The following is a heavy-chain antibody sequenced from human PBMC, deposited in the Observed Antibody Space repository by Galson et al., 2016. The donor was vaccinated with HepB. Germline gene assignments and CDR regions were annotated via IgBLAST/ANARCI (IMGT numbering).Heavy chain of an antibody. Sequence: QSGAEVKKPGESMPISCKASGFTFTTYSFSWVRQAPGQGLEWMGWIRVNNGKTDYPTNLQSRVTMTTDTSTSTAYMELRNLRSDDTAVYYCARGYPPRSGYFYYGMDVWGQGTTVTVSS. J-gene: IGHJ6*02. CDR1: GFTFTTYS. D-gene: IGHD5-18*01. V-gene: IGHV1-18*04. CDR3: ARGYPPRSGYFYYGMDV. CDR2: IRVNNGKT.